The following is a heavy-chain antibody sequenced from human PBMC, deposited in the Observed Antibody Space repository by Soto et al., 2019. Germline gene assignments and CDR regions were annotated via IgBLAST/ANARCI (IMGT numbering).Heavy chain of an antibody. J-gene: IGHJ3*02. D-gene: IGHD6-6*01. CDR3: SAIFKSKAARSYAFDI. CDR1: LYTFTSYY. V-gene: IGHV1-46*01. CDR2: INPNGGST. Sequence: ASVTVSCQTCLYTFTSYYMHWVRQAPGQELEGMGIINPNGGSTSYSQKFQGRVSMTRDTATRKIYMEQMSPRTEEKAVYYCSAIFKSKAARSYAFDIWGQGTMVTVSS.